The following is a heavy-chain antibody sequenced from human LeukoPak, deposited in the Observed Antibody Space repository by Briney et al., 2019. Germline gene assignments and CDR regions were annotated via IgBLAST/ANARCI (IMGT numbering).Heavy chain of an antibody. D-gene: IGHD2-2*01. CDR1: GFTFSTHW. CDR3: ARDPRVGYCSSSSCQGGYNYFDP. Sequence: GGSLRLSCAASGFTFSTHWMNWVREAPGKGLEWVANIKQDGSEKDYLDSVKGRFTISRDNAKNSLYLQMNRLRAEDTAVYYCARDPRVGYCSSSSCQGGYNYFDPWGQGTLVTVSS. CDR2: IKQDGSEK. V-gene: IGHV3-7*01. J-gene: IGHJ5*02.